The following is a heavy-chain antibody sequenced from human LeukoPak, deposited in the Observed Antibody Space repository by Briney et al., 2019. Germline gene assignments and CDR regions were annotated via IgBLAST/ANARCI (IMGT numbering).Heavy chain of an antibody. J-gene: IGHJ4*02. CDR3: ARGDHSSGWYPSFDY. V-gene: IGHV4-4*02. CDR1: GGSISSSNW. Sequence: SETLSLTCAVSGGSISSSNWWSWVRQPPGQGLEWIGEIYHSGSTNYNPSLKSRVTISVDKSKNQFSLKLSSVTAADTAVYYCARGDHSSGWYPSFDYWGQGTLVTVSS. D-gene: IGHD6-19*01. CDR2: IYHSGST.